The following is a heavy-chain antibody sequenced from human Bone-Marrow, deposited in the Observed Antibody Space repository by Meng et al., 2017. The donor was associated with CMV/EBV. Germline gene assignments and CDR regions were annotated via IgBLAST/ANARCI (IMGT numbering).Heavy chain of an antibody. D-gene: IGHD2-2*01. CDR2: IKSKTDGGTT. J-gene: IGHJ1*01. V-gene: IGHV3-15*01. Sequence: GESLKISCXXSGFTFSNAWMSWVRQAPGKGLEWVGRIKSKTDGGTTDYAAPVKGRFTISRDDSKNTLYLQMNSLKTEDTAVYYCTTDRMYQLPRIQHWGQGTLVTVSS. CDR3: TTDRMYQLPRIQH. CDR1: GFTFSNAW.